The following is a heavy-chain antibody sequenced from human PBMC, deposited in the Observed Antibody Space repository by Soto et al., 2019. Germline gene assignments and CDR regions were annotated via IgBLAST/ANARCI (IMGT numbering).Heavy chain of an antibody. Sequence: PSETLSLTCAVHGGSFSGFYWTWIRQPPGKGLEWIGEINHSGSSNYNPPLKSRVTMSLTSRNQFSLSLSSVTAADTAVYYCARMAGPWYFDLWGRGTLVTVSS. CDR2: INHSGSS. J-gene: IGHJ2*01. CDR1: GGSFSGFY. CDR3: ARMAGPWYFDL. V-gene: IGHV4-34*01.